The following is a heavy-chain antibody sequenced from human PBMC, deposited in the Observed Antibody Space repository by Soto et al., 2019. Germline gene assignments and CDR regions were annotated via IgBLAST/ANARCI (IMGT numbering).Heavy chain of an antibody. CDR3: AKGRGLIQNDAFDI. Sequence: QAQLVESGGGVVQPGTSLRLSCVASTFTFNNFNMHWIRQAPGKGLDWLAVIFSDGLNTYYPVSVKGRFTISRDKSTNTVSLQMSSLRTEVSAVFYCAKGRGLIQNDAFDIWGQGTMVIVS. D-gene: IGHD5-12*01. V-gene: IGHV3-30*18. J-gene: IGHJ3*02. CDR1: TFTFNNFN. CDR2: IFSDGLNT.